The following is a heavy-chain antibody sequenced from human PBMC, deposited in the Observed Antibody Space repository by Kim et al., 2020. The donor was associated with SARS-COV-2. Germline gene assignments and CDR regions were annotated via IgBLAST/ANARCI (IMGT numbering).Heavy chain of an antibody. CDR3: ARDAGRGGAY. Sequence: STTNYADSVKGRFTISRDNAKNTLYLQMNRLRAEDTAVYYCARDAGRGGAYWGQGTLVTVSS. J-gene: IGHJ4*02. CDR2: STT. D-gene: IGHD1-26*01. V-gene: IGHV3-74*01.